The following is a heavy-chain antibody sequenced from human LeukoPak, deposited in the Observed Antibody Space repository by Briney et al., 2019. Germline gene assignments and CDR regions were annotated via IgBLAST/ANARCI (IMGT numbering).Heavy chain of an antibody. V-gene: IGHV3-23*01. CDR3: ASRHESYYGRYHYYYMDV. D-gene: IGHD3-10*01. CDR1: GFTFSSYA. CDR2: ISGSGGST. J-gene: IGHJ6*03. Sequence: GGSLRLSCAASGFTFSSYAMSWVRQAPGKGLEWVSAISGSGGSTYYADSVKGRFTISRDNAKNSLYLQMNSLRAEDTAVYYCASRHESYYGRYHYYYMDVWGKGTTVT.